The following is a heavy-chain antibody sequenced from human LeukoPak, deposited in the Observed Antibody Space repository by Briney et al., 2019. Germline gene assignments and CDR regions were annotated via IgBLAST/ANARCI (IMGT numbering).Heavy chain of an antibody. CDR2: ITWNRDNI. CDR3: ARGGRYSNYLDY. V-gene: IGHV3-9*01. CDR1: GFTFDDYA. J-gene: IGHJ4*02. D-gene: IGHD4-11*01. Sequence: GGSLRLSFTVSGFTFDDYAMHWVRHTPGKGLEWVAGITWNRDNIGYGDSVKGRFTISRDNAKNSLYLQMNSLRAEDTAVYYCARGGRYSNYLDYWGQGTLVTVSS.